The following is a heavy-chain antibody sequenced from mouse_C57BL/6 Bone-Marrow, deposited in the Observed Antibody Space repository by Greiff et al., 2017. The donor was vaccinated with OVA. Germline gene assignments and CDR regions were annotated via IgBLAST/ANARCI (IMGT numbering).Heavy chain of an antibody. CDR1: GYTFTSYW. CDR3: ARDHYYGSSSPFDY. D-gene: IGHD1-1*01. CDR2: IDPSDSYT. J-gene: IGHJ2*01. Sequence: QVQLQQPGAELVMPGASVKLSCKASGYTFTSYWMHWVQQRPGQGLEWIGEIDPSDSYTNYNQKFKGKSTLTVDKSSSTAYMQLISLTSEDSAVYYCARDHYYGSSSPFDYWGQGTTLTVSS. V-gene: IGHV1-69*01.